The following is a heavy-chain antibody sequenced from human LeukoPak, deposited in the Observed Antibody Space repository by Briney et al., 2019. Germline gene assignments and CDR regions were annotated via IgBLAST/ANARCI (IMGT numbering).Heavy chain of an antibody. Sequence: GGSLRLSCAASGFTFSLYWMNWVRRAPGKGLEWVANIKQDGSEKNYVDSVKGRFTISRDNAKNSLYLQMNNLRVEDTAVYYCARDDASSSFTYWGQGALVTVSS. CDR2: IKQDGSEK. J-gene: IGHJ4*02. CDR3: ARDDASSSFTY. V-gene: IGHV3-7*01. D-gene: IGHD3-16*01. CDR1: GFTFSLYW.